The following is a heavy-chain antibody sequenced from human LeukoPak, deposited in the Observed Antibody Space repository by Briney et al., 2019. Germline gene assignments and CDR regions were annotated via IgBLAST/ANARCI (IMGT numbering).Heavy chain of an antibody. J-gene: IGHJ6*02. CDR1: GGSISSYY. CDR2: IYASGNT. Sequence: SETLSLTCTVSGGSISSYYWSWVRRPAGKGLEWVGRIYASGNTNYNPSLKGRVTMTVDTSKNQFSLNLSSVTAADTAVYYCARQGGGNRNGMDVWGQGTTVTVSS. D-gene: IGHD2/OR15-2a*01. CDR3: ARQGGGNRNGMDV. V-gene: IGHV4-4*07.